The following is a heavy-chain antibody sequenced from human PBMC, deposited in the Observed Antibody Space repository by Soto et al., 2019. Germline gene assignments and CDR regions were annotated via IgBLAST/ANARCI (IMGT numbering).Heavy chain of an antibody. V-gene: IGHV1-24*01. CDR3: ASSYSRSSVLGSFDS. Sequence: KVSCKVSGYILTELSMHWVRQAPGKGLEWMGGFDPEDAETIYPQKFQGRVTMTEDTSTNTAYLELGSLRYEDTAVYYCASSYSRSSVLGSFDSWGQGTLVTVSS. D-gene: IGHD6-6*01. J-gene: IGHJ5*01. CDR2: FDPEDAET. CDR1: GYILTELS.